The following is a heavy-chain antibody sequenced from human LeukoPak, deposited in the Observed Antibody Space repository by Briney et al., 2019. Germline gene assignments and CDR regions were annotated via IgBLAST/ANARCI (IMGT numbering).Heavy chain of an antibody. CDR3: ARYRQSPSDAFDM. Sequence: SETLSLTCTVSGGSISRYYWSWIRQPPGRELEWIGYLYYTGSTNYNPSVKSRVGISGDRSKNQVSLKLRSMAAADTAVYYCARYRQSPSDAFDMWGQGTMVTVSS. CDR1: GGSISRYY. J-gene: IGHJ3*02. D-gene: IGHD3-16*02. V-gene: IGHV4-59*08. CDR2: LYYTGST.